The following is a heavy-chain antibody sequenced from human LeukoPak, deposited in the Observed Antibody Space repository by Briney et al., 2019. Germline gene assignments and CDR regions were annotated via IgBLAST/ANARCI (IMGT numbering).Heavy chain of an antibody. V-gene: IGHV1-8*01. CDR2: VNPNSGNT. CDR3: ARGLYCSGGSCYGWFDP. Sequence: GASVKVSCKASGYTFTSYDINWVRQATGQGLEWMGWVNPNSGNTGYAQKFQGRVTVTRNTSISTAYMELSSLRSEDTAVYYCARGLYCSGGSCYGWFDPWGQGTLVTVSS. CDR1: GYTFTSYD. J-gene: IGHJ5*02. D-gene: IGHD2-15*01.